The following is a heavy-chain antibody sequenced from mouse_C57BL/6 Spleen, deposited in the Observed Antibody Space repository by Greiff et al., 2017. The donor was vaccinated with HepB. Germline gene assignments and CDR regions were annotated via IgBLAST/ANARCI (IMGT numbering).Heavy chain of an antibody. J-gene: IGHJ4*01. Sequence: EVKLQESGGGLVQPGGSMKLSCVASGFTFSNYWMNWVRQSPEKGLEWVAQIRLKSDNYATHYAESVKGRFTISRDDSKSRVYLQMNNLRAEDTGIYYCTILLRSYAMDYWGQGTSVTVSS. CDR1: GFTFSNYW. D-gene: IGHD1-1*01. CDR2: IRLKSDNYAT. CDR3: TILLRSYAMDY. V-gene: IGHV6-3*01.